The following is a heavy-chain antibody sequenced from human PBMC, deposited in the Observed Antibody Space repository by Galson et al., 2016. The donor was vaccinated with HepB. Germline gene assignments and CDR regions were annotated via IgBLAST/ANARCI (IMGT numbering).Heavy chain of an antibody. Sequence: SVKVSCKASGGSFSDSGISWVRQAPGQGLEWMGGIIPMFGRANYAQKFQGRVNVMADESTNTAHMDLSSLTSEDTAVYYCAISMAAAGPIEHWGQGTLVTVSP. CDR1: GGSFSDSG. J-gene: IGHJ1*01. CDR2: IIPMFGRA. V-gene: IGHV1-69*13. D-gene: IGHD6-13*01. CDR3: AISMAAAGPIEH.